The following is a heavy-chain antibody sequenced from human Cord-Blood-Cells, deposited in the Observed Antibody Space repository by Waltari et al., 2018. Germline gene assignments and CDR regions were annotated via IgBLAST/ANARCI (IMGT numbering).Heavy chain of an antibody. CDR3: ARPGYSSGWYDAFDI. CDR2: INHSGST. V-gene: IGHV4-34*01. CDR1: GGSFSGYY. Sequence: QVQLQQWGAGLLKPSETLSLTCAVYGGSFSGYYWSWIRQPPGKGLEGIGEINHSGSTNYNPSLKSRVTISVDTSKNQFSLKLSSVTAADTAVYYCARPGYSSGWYDAFDIWGQGTMVTVSS. J-gene: IGHJ3*02. D-gene: IGHD6-19*01.